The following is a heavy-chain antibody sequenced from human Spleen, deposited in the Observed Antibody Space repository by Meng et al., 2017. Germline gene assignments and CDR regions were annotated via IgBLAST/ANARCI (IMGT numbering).Heavy chain of an antibody. CDR2: IRWNSGSI. CDR1: GFTSDDYA. CDR3: ARSPEYDSSALYYYYGMDV. J-gene: IGHJ6*02. V-gene: IGHV3-9*02. D-gene: IGHD3-22*01. Sequence: SLKISCAASGFTSDDYAMHWVRQAPGKGLEWVSGIRWNSGSIGYVDSVKGRFTTSRDNAKNSLYLQMNSLRAEDTAVYYCARSPEYDSSALYYYYGMDVWGQGTTVTVSS.